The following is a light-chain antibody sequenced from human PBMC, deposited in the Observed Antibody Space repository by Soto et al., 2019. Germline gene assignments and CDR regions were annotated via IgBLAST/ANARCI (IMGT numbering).Light chain of an antibody. CDR3: QQYRTYS. J-gene: IGKJ1*01. CDR1: ESISNW. Sequence: IQLTQSPTTLPASVGDRVTLTCRASESISNWLAWYQQRPGTAPKLLIYHASILETAVPSRFSGNGSGTEFTLTISSLQPGDFATYYCQQYRTYSFGQVSRVEIK. V-gene: IGKV1-5*01. CDR2: HAS.